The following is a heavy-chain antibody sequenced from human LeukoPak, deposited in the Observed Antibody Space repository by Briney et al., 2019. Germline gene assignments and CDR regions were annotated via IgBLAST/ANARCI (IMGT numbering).Heavy chain of an antibody. V-gene: IGHV3-9*03. J-gene: IGHJ4*02. CDR2: ISWNSGII. Sequence: GGSLRLSCAASGFTLDDYAMHWVRQAPGKGLECVSGISWNSGIIGYADSVKGRFTISRDNAKNSLYLQMISLRAEDMALYYCAKDWGSSGSFDYWGQGTLATVSS. CDR1: GFTLDDYA. CDR3: AKDWGSSGSFDY. D-gene: IGHD6-19*01.